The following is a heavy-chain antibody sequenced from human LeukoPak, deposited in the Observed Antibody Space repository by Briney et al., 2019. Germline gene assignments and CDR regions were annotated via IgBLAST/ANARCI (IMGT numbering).Heavy chain of an antibody. V-gene: IGHV1-2*02. D-gene: IGHD2-2*01. CDR3: ARGGYCSSTSCSSFDP. J-gene: IGHJ5*02. Sequence: GSVKVSCKASGYSFTGYYLHWMRQAPGQGPEWMGWIHPNSGGTNYGQKFQGRVTMTRDTSISTAYLELSRLRSDDTAVYYCARGGYCSSTSCSSFDPWGQGTLVTVSS. CDR2: IHPNSGGT. CDR1: GYSFTGYY.